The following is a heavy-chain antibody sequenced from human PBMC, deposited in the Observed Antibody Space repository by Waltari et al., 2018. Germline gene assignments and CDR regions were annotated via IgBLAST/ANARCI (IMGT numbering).Heavy chain of an antibody. Sequence: QVQLQQWGAGLLKPSETLSLTCAVYGGSFSGYYWSWIRQPPGKGLEWIGEINHSGSTNYNPSLKSRVTISVDTSKNQFSLKLSSVTAADTAVYYCARGERRGSGRYWGQGTLVTVSS. J-gene: IGHJ4*02. V-gene: IGHV4-34*01. D-gene: IGHD3-10*01. CDR1: GGSFSGYY. CDR2: INHSGST. CDR3: ARGERRGSGRY.